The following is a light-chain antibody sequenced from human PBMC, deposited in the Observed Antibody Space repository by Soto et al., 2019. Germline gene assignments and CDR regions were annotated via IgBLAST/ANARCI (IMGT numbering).Light chain of an antibody. Sequence: DIVMTQSPFSLPVTPGEPASISCRSSQSLLHSNGYNYLDWYLQRPGQSPQLLIYLGSNRASGVPDRFSGSVSGTDFTLKIGRVEAEDVGVYYCMQALQSPLTFGQGTRLDFK. CDR3: MQALQSPLT. CDR2: LGS. J-gene: IGKJ5*01. V-gene: IGKV2-28*01. CDR1: QSLLHSNGYNY.